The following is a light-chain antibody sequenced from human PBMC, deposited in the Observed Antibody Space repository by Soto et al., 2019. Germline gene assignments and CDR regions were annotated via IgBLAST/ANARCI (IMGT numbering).Light chain of an antibody. J-gene: IGLJ1*01. Sequence: SYELTQPPSVSVAPGQTARMTCGGRTFESKSVHWYQQRPGQAPVLVIYVDSDRPSGIPERFSGSNSGNTATLTITRVEAGDEADYYCQVWDSYSDNPGVFGTGTKLTVL. CDR1: TFESKS. CDR3: QVWDSYSDNPGV. CDR2: VDS. V-gene: IGLV3-21*02.